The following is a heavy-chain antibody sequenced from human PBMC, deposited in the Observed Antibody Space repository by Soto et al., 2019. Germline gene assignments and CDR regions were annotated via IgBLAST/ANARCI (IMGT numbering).Heavy chain of an antibody. CDR1: CGSISPFY. CDR3: ARVGGVAARTFDY. J-gene: IGHJ4*02. CDR2: LYYSDNT. V-gene: IGHV4-59*01. Sequence: SETLSLTCTVSCGSISPFYWSWVRQPPGKGLEWIGYLYYSDNTNYNPSLKSRVTISVDASKNQVSLRLTSVTAADTAVYYCARVGGVAARTFDYWGQGTVVTVS. D-gene: IGHD3-16*01.